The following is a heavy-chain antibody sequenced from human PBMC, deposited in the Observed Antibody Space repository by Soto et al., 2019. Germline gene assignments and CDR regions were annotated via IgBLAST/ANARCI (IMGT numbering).Heavy chain of an antibody. CDR1: GFTFSSYA. J-gene: IGHJ4*02. V-gene: IGHV3-23*01. Sequence: GGSLSLSCAASGFTFSSYAMSWVRQAPGKGLEWVSAISGSGGSTYYADSVKGRFTISRDNSKNTLYLQMNSLRAEDTAVYYCAKAGWGPQPRYYFDYWGQGTLVTVSS. D-gene: IGHD3-16*01. CDR2: ISGSGGST. CDR3: AKAGWGPQPRYYFDY.